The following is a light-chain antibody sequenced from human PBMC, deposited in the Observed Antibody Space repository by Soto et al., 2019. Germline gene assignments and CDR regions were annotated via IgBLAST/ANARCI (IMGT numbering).Light chain of an antibody. J-gene: IGLJ3*02. V-gene: IGLV2-23*01. CDR2: EGT. Sequence: QSVLTQPASVSGSPGQSITISCTGTSGDVGSYNLVSWYQQHLDKAPKLILYEGTQRPSGVSDRFSGSKSGNTASLTISGLQAEDEADYYCCSYAGSSTWVFGGGTKLTVL. CDR1: SGDVGSYNL. CDR3: CSYAGSSTWV.